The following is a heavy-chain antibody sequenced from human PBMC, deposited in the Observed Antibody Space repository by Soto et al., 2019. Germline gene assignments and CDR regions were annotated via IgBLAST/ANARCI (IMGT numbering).Heavy chain of an antibody. CDR1: GYTFTSYA. Sequence: ASVKVSCKASGYTFTSYAMHWVRQAPGQRLEWMGWINAGNGNTKYSQKFQGRVTITRDTSASTAYMELSSLRSEDTAVYYCARDHGRTEQSYYYYYMDVWGKGTTVTVSS. J-gene: IGHJ6*03. CDR3: ARDHGRTEQSYYYYYMDV. V-gene: IGHV1-3*01. CDR2: INAGNGNT.